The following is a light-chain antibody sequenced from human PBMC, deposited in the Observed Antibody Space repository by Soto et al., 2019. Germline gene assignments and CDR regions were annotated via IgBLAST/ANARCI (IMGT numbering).Light chain of an antibody. V-gene: IGKV3-15*01. CDR3: QQYGTSEII. CDR2: GES. Sequence: TQSAATVSVSPGERATPSCRASQSVSSNLAWYQQKPGQAPRLLIYGESARATGIPARFSGSGSGTEFTLTISSLETEDFAVFYCQQYGTSEIIFGQGTRLEI. J-gene: IGKJ5*01. CDR1: QSVSSN.